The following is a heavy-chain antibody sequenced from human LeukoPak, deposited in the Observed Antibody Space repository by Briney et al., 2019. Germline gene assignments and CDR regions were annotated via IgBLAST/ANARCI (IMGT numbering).Heavy chain of an antibody. V-gene: IGHV4-38-2*01. CDR2: IYYRGTT. J-gene: IGHJ4*02. CDR3: ARGMATITTLFDY. Sequence: SETLSLTCAVSGYSISSGYYWGWVRQPPGKGLEWIASIYYRGTTYYNPSLKSRVTISVDTSKNQFSLKLSSVTAADTAVYYCARGMATITTLFDYWGQGTLVTVSS. CDR1: GYSISSGYY. D-gene: IGHD5-24*01.